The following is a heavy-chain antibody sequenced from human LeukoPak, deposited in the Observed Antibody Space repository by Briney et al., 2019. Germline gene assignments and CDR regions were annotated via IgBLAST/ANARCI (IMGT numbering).Heavy chain of an antibody. D-gene: IGHD4-23*01. V-gene: IGHV4-34*01. J-gene: IGHJ6*03. CDR2: INHSGST. CDR3: ARLQAYGGNYYYYYYYMDV. Sequence: SETLSLTCAVYGGSFSGYYWSWIRQPPGKGLEWIGEINHSGSTNYNPSLKSRVTISVDTSKNQFSLKLSSVTAADTAVYYCARLQAYGGNYYYYYYYMDVWGKGTTVTISS. CDR1: GGSFSGYY.